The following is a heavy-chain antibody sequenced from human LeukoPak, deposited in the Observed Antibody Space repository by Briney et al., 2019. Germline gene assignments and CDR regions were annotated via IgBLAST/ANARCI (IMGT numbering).Heavy chain of an antibody. Sequence: SETLSLTCTVSGGSISTYYWSWIRRPPGKGLEWIAYIHASGPTNYNPSLKSRITISVDTSKNQFSLKLSSVTAADTAVYFCARLRGNYFPDYWGQGTLVTVSS. CDR2: IHASGPT. CDR1: GGSISTYY. V-gene: IGHV4-4*09. CDR3: ARLRGNYFPDY. D-gene: IGHD2/OR15-2a*01. J-gene: IGHJ4*02.